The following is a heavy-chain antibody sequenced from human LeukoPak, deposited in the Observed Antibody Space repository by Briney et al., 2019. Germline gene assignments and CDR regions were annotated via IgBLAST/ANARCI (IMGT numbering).Heavy chain of an antibody. Sequence: SSETLSLTCSVSGGSISSYYWSWIRQPPGKGLEWIGYIYYSGNTNYNPSLKSRLTISVDTSKNQFSLKLSSVTAADTAVYYCARLWFGDSWFDPWSPGTLVTVSS. CDR2: IYYSGNT. J-gene: IGHJ5*02. CDR1: GGSISSYY. CDR3: ARLWFGDSWFDP. D-gene: IGHD3-10*01. V-gene: IGHV4-59*01.